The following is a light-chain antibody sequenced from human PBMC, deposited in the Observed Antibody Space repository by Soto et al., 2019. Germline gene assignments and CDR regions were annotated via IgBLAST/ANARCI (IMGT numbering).Light chain of an antibody. CDR3: QQRSNWPLT. J-gene: IGKJ5*01. CDR2: ITS. V-gene: IGKV3D-20*02. CDR1: QYVRSNY. Sequence: EIVLTQSPGTLSLSPGERATLSCRARQYVRSNYVAWYQQKPGQTPRLLIYITSSRAPGIPERFSGSGSGTDFTVTISRLEPEDVAVYYCQQRSNWPLTFGQGTRLEIK.